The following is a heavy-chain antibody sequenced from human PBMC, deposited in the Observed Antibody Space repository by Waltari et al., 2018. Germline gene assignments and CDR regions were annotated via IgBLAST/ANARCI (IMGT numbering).Heavy chain of an antibody. Sequence: EVQLVESGGGLVQPGGSLRLSCAASGFTFSSYAMSWVRQAPGKGLEWVSAISGSGGSTYYADSVKGRFTISRDNSKNTLYLQMNSLRAEDTAVYYCAKSATIVVVPAATTDYWGQGTLVTVSS. CDR2: ISGSGGST. D-gene: IGHD2-2*01. J-gene: IGHJ4*02. CDR1: GFTFSSYA. CDR3: AKSATIVVVPAATTDY. V-gene: IGHV3-23*04.